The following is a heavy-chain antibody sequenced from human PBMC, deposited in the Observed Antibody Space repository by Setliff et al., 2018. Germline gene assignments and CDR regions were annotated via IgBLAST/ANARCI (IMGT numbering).Heavy chain of an antibody. V-gene: IGHV4-39*01. J-gene: IGHJ6*02. D-gene: IGHD2-2*01. CDR2: MYYSVST. CDR3: MRQGAQMPSLSHLYGVDV. Sequence: PSETLSLTCSVSGGSISSSSYYWGWIRQPPGKGLEWIGSMYYSVSTYYNPSLKSRATISADTSKRQVSLNLNSVTAADTSVYYCMRQGAQMPSLSHLYGVDVWGQETTVTVSS. CDR1: GGSISSSSYY.